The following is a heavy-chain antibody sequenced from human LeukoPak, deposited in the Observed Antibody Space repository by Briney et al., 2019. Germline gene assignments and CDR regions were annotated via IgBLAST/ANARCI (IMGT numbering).Heavy chain of an antibody. V-gene: IGHV1-69*01. CDR3: ARKAHDYGDYSAFDI. Sequence: GASVKVSCKASGGTFSSYAISWVRQAPGQGLECMGGIIPIFGTANYAQKFQGRVTITADESTSTAYMELSSLRSEDTAVYYCARKAHDYGDYSAFDIWGQGTMVTVSS. CDR2: IIPIFGTA. CDR1: GGTFSSYA. J-gene: IGHJ3*02. D-gene: IGHD4-17*01.